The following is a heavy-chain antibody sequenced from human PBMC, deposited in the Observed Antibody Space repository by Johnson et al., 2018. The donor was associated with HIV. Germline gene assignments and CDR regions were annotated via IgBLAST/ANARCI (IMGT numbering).Heavy chain of an antibody. V-gene: IGHV3-66*01. CDR1: GFTVSRNY. CDR2: LYSGGST. D-gene: IGHD5-12*01. Sequence: VQLVESGGGLVQPGGSLRLSCAASGFTVSRNYMSWVRQAPGKGLEWVSVLYSGGSTYHADSVKGRFTIPRDNSKNTLYLQMNSLRAEDTAVYYCAREAGGGYDSDAFDIWGQGTMVTVSS. CDR3: AREAGGGYDSDAFDI. J-gene: IGHJ3*02.